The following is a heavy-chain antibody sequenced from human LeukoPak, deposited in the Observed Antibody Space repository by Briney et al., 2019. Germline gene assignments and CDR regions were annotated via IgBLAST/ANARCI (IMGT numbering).Heavy chain of an antibody. D-gene: IGHD6-13*01. CDR2: MNPNSGNT. J-gene: IGHJ6*03. V-gene: IGHV1-8*01. Sequence: GASVKVSCKASGYTFTSYDINWVRQATGQGLEWMGWMNPNSGNTGYAKKFQGRVTMTRNTSISTAYMELSSLRSEDTAVYYCVKVKQQLVRLLGRDTTYYYNYYLDVWGKGTTVTVSS. CDR3: VKVKQQLVRLLGRDTTYYYNYYLDV. CDR1: GYTFTSYD.